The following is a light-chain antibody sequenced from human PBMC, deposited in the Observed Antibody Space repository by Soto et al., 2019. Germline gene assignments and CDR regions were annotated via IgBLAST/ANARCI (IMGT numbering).Light chain of an antibody. Sequence: EIVLTQSPGTLSLSPGERTTLSCRASQSVSSSYLAWYQQKPGQAPSLLSYGASSRATGIPDRLIGGGSGADYTLTISRLEPEDFAVYYCHQYGSSTGTFGQGTKVEIK. CDR2: GAS. J-gene: IGKJ1*01. V-gene: IGKV3-20*01. CDR1: QSVSSSY. CDR3: HQYGSSTGT.